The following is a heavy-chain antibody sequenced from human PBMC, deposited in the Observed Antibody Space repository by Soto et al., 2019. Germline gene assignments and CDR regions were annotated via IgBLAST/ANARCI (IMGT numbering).Heavy chain of an antibody. CDR2: IYYSGST. Sequence: SETLSLTCTVSGGSISSGDYYWSWIRQPPGKGLEWIGYIYYSGSTYYNPSLKSRVTTSVDTSKNQFSLKLSSVTAADTAVYYCARVRVAPNSGGMDVWGQGTTVTVSS. V-gene: IGHV4-30-4*01. D-gene: IGHD3-3*01. CDR1: GGSISSGDYY. CDR3: ARVRVAPNSGGMDV. J-gene: IGHJ6*02.